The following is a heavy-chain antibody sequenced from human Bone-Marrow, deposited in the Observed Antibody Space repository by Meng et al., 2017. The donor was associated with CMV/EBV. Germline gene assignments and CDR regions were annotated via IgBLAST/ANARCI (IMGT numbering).Heavy chain of an antibody. D-gene: IGHD3-3*01. J-gene: IGHJ1*01. CDR1: GFTFSSYS. V-gene: IGHV3-48*04. Sequence: GESLKISCAASGFTFSSYSMNWVRQAPGKGLEWVSHISSSSSTIYYADSVKGRFTISRDNAKNSLYLQMNSLRAEDTAVYYCARKDFWSGYHWGQGTLVTVSS. CDR2: ISSSSSTI. CDR3: ARKDFWSGYH.